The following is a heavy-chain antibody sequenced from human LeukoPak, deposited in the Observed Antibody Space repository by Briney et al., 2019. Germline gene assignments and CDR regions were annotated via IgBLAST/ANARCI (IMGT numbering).Heavy chain of an antibody. Sequence: SETLSLTCTVSGGSISSGGYYWSWIRQHPGKGLEWIGYIYYSGSTYYNPSLKSRVTISVDTSKNQFFLKLSSVTAADTAVYYCARGKEGYDFWSGYPRVNWFDPWGQGTLVTVSS. CDR1: GGSISSGGYY. CDR3: ARGKEGYDFWSGYPRVNWFDP. CDR2: IYYSGST. D-gene: IGHD3-3*01. J-gene: IGHJ5*02. V-gene: IGHV4-31*03.